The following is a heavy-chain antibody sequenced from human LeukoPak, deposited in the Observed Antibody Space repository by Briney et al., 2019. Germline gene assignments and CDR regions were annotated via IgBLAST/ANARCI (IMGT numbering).Heavy chain of an antibody. V-gene: IGHV4-39*01. Sequence: SETLSLTCTVSGGSISSSSYYWGWIRQPPGKGLEWIGSIYYSGSTYYNPSLKSRVTISVDTSKNQFSLKLSSVTAADTAVYYCARHTGHYYGSGSTYDYWGQGTLVTVSS. J-gene: IGHJ4*02. CDR3: ARHTGHYYGSGSTYDY. CDR2: IYYSGST. D-gene: IGHD3-10*01. CDR1: GGSISSSSYY.